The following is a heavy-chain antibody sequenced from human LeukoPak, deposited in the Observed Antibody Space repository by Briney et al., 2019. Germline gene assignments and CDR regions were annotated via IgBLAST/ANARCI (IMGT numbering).Heavy chain of an antibody. CDR3: ARAWSYWYFDL. D-gene: IGHD2-15*01. CDR1: GFTFXSYG. CDR2: IWYDGSNK. V-gene: IGHV3-33*01. Sequence: SLRLSCXXXGFTFXSYGMHWVRQAPGKGLEWVAVIWYDGSNKYYADSVKGRFTISRDNSKNTLYLQMNSLRAEDTAVYYCARAWSYWYFDLWGRGTLVTVSS. J-gene: IGHJ2*01.